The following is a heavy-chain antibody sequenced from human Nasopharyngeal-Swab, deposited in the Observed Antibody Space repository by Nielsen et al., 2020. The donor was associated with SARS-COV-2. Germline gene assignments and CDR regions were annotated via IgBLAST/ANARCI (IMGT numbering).Heavy chain of an antibody. CDR3: ASNPLYCSSTGCYHDAFDI. V-gene: IGHV1-18*01. D-gene: IGHD2-2*01. CDR1: GYTFTSYD. CDR2: ISAYNGNT. Sequence: ASVKVSCKASGYTFTSYDISWVRQAPGQGLEWMGWISAYNGNTNYAQKLQGRVTMTTDTSTSIAYMELRSLRSDDTAVYYCASNPLYCSSTGCYHDAFDIWGQGTMVTVSS. J-gene: IGHJ3*02.